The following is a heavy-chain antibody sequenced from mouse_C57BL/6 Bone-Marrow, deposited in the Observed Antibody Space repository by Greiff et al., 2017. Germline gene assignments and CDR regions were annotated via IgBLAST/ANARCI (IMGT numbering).Heavy chain of an antibody. CDR2: IDPENGDT. CDR1: GFNIKDDY. Sequence: VQLQQSGAELVRPGASVKLSCTASGFNIKDDYMHWVKQRPEQGLEWIGWIDPENGDTEYASKFQGKATITADTSSNTAYLQLSSLTSEDTAVYYCAPHYYGKGFDVGGTETTVTVSS. V-gene: IGHV14-4*01. D-gene: IGHD1-2*01. CDR3: APHYYGKGFDV. J-gene: IGHJ1*03.